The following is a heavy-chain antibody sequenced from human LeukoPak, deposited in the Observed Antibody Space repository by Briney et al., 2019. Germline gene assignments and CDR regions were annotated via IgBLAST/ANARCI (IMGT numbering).Heavy chain of an antibody. J-gene: IGHJ5*02. CDR1: GFTFRSYA. Sequence: GGSLRLSCASSGFTFRSYAMSWVRQAPGKGLEWVSSINDSGDNTYYGDSVKGRFTISRDNPKNTVYLQKNNMRVDDTAVYYCARVAGWYWFDPWGQGTLVTVSS. D-gene: IGHD6-19*01. CDR3: ARVAGWYWFDP. V-gene: IGHV3-23*01. CDR2: INDSGDNT.